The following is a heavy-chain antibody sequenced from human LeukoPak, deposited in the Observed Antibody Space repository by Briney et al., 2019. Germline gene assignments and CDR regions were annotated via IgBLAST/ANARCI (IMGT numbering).Heavy chain of an antibody. V-gene: IGHV4-39*07. CDR3: ARATIWFGEFDY. CDR1: GGSISSSSYY. J-gene: IGHJ4*02. CDR2: IYYSGST. Sequence: SETLSLTCTVSGGSISSSSYYWGWIRQPPGKGLEWIGSIYYSGSTYYNPSLKSRVTISVDTSKNQFSLKLSSVTAADTAVYYCARATIWFGEFDYWGQGTLVTVSS. D-gene: IGHD3-10*01.